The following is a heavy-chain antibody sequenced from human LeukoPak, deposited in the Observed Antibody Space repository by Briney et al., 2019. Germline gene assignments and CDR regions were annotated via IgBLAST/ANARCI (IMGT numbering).Heavy chain of an antibody. D-gene: IGHD3-3*01. CDR2: ISAYNGNT. V-gene: IGHV1-18*01. CDR3: ARGSGFLEWGVDWFDP. Sequence: ASVKVSCKASGYTFTSYGISWVRQAPGQGLEWMGWISAYNGNTNYAQELQGRVTMTTDTSTSTAYMELRSLRSDDTAVYYCARGSGFLEWGVDWFDPWGQGTLVTVSS. CDR1: GYTFTSYG. J-gene: IGHJ5*02.